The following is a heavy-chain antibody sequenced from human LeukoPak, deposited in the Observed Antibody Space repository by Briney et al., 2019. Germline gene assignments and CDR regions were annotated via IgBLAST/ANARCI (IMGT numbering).Heavy chain of an antibody. CDR3: ARESRGPLDY. Sequence: ASVKVSCKASGYTFTSNAITWVRQAPGQGLEWVAWISGNNGDTRYAQKFQGRVTMTTDTSTSTAYMELRSLRSDDTAVYYCARESRGPLDYRGQGTLVTVSS. CDR1: GYTFTSNA. CDR2: ISGNNGDT. J-gene: IGHJ4*02. V-gene: IGHV1-18*01. D-gene: IGHD5-12*01.